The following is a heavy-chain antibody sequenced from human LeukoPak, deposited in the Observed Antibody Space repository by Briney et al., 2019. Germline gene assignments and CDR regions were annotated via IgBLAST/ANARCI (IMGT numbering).Heavy chain of an antibody. V-gene: IGHV1-46*01. CDR1: GYTFTSYY. CDR3: ATQPMVRGVLNWFDP. D-gene: IGHD3-10*01. J-gene: IGHJ5*02. Sequence: ASVKVSCKASGYTFTSYYMHWVRQAPGQGLEWMGIINPSGGSTSYAQKFQSRVTMTEDTSTDAAYMELSSLRSEDTAVYYCATQPMVRGVLNWFDPWGQGTLVTVSS. CDR2: INPSGGST.